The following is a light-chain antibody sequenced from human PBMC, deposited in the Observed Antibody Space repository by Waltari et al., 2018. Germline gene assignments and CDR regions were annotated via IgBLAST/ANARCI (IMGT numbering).Light chain of an antibody. CDR2: TAS. Sequence: DIQMTQSPSTLSASVGDRVTITCRASQSISSWLAWYQQQPGKAPKLLIYTASSLKSGVPSRCSGRGSGTEFTLTISSLQPDDFATYYCQQYNSYSLALTFGGGTKVEIK. V-gene: IGKV1-5*03. CDR3: QQYNSYSLALT. CDR1: QSISSW. J-gene: IGKJ4*01.